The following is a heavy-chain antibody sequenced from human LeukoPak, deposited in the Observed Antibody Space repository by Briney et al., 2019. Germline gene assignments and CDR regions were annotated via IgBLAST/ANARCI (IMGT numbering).Heavy chain of an antibody. CDR2: ISSRSTYI. CDR1: GFSFSDYY. J-gene: IGHJ4*02. D-gene: IGHD2-8*02. Sequence: PGGYLSLACTASGFSFSDYYMSWIRQAPGKGLEWISYISSRSTYISDADSVKGRFTISRDNAKNLLFLQMNSLRVADTALYYCARGGTGAFDYWGQGILVTVSS. CDR3: ARGGTGAFDY. V-gene: IGHV3-11*06.